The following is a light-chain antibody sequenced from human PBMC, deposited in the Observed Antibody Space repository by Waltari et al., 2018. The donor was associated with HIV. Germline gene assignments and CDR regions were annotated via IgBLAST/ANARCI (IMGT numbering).Light chain of an antibody. CDR2: GAS. J-gene: IGKJ2*03. CDR3: QQYDTSLGS. CDR1: QSGSSSF. Sequence: EVVFTQSPGTLSLSPGERATLSCRASQSGSSSFLAWYQQKPGQAPRLLIYGASNRATGIPDRFSGSGSGTDFTITINRLEPEDFAVYYCQQYDTSLGSFGQGTKLEIK. V-gene: IGKV3-20*01.